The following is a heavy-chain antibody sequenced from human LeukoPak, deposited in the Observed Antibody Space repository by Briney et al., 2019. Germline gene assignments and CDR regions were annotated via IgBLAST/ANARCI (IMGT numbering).Heavy chain of an antibody. CDR3: ARTSTGAYSSWYGMDV. V-gene: IGHV4-4*02. Sequence: SSGTLSLTCAVSGGSISNSNWWSWLRQPPGEGLEWIGEIYHSGSTNYNPSLKSRVTISVDKSKNQFSLKLSSVTAADTAVYYCARTSTGAYSSWYGMDVWGQGTTVTVSS. CDR1: GGSISNSNW. CDR2: IYHSGST. J-gene: IGHJ6*02. D-gene: IGHD6-13*01.